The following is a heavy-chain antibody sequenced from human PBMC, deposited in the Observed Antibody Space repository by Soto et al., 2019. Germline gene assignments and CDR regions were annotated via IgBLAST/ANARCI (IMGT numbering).Heavy chain of an antibody. D-gene: IGHD5-12*01. V-gene: IGHV4-31*03. J-gene: IGHJ4*01. CDR3: ARDISGYDQLDH. Sequence: SETLSLTCTVSGGSISSGGYYWSWIRQNPGKGLEWIGYIYFSGTTYYNPSLKSRVTMSVDTSKNQFSLKLSSVTAADTAVYYCARDISGYDQLDHWGQGTLVTV. CDR1: GGSISSGGYY. CDR2: IYFSGTT.